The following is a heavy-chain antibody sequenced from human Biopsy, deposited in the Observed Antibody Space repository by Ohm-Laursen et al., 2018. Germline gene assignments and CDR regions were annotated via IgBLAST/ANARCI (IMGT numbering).Heavy chain of an antibody. CDR2: IYSDGRT. V-gene: IGHV3-53*01. Sequence: ETLSLTCAAPGFSVSDNYMSWARQAPGKGLEWVSVIYSDGRTYYADSVKGRVTISSDNSKNALYLQMSSLRAEDTAVYYCAREKGGDPYYFDYWGQGTLVTISS. CDR3: AREKGGDPYYFDY. D-gene: IGHD3-10*01. J-gene: IGHJ4*02. CDR1: GFSVSDNY.